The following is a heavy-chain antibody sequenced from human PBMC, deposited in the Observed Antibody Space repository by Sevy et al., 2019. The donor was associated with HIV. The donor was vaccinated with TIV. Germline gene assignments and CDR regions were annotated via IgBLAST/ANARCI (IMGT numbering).Heavy chain of an antibody. CDR2: INSNSGTI. D-gene: IGHD3-3*01. Sequence: GGSLRLSCAASGFTLSDFYMGWIRQAPGKGLEWVSYINSNSGTIYYADSVKGRFAISRDNAKNSLYLQMNSLRAEDTAVYYCARSQITISLSDVFDIWGHGTMVTVSS. CDR3: ARSQITISLSDVFDI. CDR1: GFTLSDFY. J-gene: IGHJ3*02. V-gene: IGHV3-11*01.